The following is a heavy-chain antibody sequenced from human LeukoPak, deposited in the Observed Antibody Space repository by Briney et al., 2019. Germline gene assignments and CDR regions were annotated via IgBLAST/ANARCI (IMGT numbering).Heavy chain of an antibody. V-gene: IGHV1-69*04. CDR3: ARDIVVVVAASPLYGMDV. J-gene: IGHJ6*02. CDR1: GGTFSSYT. Sequence: GASVKLSCKASGGTFSSYTISWVRQAPGQGLEWMGRIIPILGIANYAQKFQGRVTITADKSTSTAYMELSSLRSEDTAVYYCARDIVVVVAASPLYGMDVWGQGTTVTVSS. D-gene: IGHD2-15*01. CDR2: IIPILGIA.